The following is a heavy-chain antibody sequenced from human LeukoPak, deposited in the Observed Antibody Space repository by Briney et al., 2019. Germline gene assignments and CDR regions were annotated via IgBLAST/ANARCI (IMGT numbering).Heavy chain of an antibody. V-gene: IGHV3-23*01. J-gene: IGHJ3*02. D-gene: IGHD3-3*01. CDR1: GFTFSSYA. CDR3: AKTRGYYDFWSGPDAFDI. Sequence: GGSLRLSCAASGFTFSSYAMSRVRRAPGKGLEWVSAISGSGGSTYYADSVKGRFTISRDNSKNTLYLQMNSLRAEDTAVYYCAKTRGYYDFWSGPDAFDIWGQGTMVTVSS. CDR2: ISGSGGST.